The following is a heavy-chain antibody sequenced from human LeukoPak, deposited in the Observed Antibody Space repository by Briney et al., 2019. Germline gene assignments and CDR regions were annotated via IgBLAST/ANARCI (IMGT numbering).Heavy chain of an antibody. D-gene: IGHD4-17*01. CDR1: GFIFGDYA. J-gene: IGHJ5*02. Sequence: GGSLRLSRTASGFIFGDYAMNWFRQAPGKGREWVGFIRSKVYGETTDYAASVKGRFTISRDDSKSIAYLQMNSLKTEDTAVYYCSRDPYGDPNWFDPWGQGTLVTVSS. CDR3: SRDPYGDPNWFDP. CDR2: IRSKVYGETT. V-gene: IGHV3-49*03.